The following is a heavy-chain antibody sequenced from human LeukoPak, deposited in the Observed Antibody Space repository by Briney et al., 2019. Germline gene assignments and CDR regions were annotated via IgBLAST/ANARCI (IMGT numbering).Heavy chain of an antibody. V-gene: IGHV4-59*01. J-gene: IGHJ3*02. Sequence: PSETLSLTCTVSGGSISSYYWSWIRQPPGKGLEWIGYIYYSGSTNYNPSLKSRVTISVDTSKNQFSLKLSSVTAADTAVYYCARAMIDDAFDIWGQGTMLTVSS. CDR2: IYYSGST. CDR3: ARAMIDDAFDI. CDR1: GGSISSYY. D-gene: IGHD3-22*01.